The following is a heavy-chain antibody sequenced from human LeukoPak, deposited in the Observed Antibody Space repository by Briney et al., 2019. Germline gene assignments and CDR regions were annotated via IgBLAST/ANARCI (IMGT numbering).Heavy chain of an antibody. CDR1: GFTFRSYA. Sequence: PGGSLRLSCAASGFTFRSYAMSWVRQAPGKGLEWVSSISDSTYYADSVKGRFTISRDNSKNTLYLQMNSLGAEDTAVYYCAKDQPRSGWAFDYWGQGTLVTVSS. V-gene: IGHV3-23*01. D-gene: IGHD6-19*01. CDR2: ISDST. J-gene: IGHJ4*02. CDR3: AKDQPRSGWAFDY.